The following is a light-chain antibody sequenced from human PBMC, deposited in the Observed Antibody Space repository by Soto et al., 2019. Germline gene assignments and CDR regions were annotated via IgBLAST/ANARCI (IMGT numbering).Light chain of an antibody. J-gene: IGKJ4*01. CDR1: QSVSSSS. CDR2: GAS. CDR3: QQYSNSPLT. Sequence: EIVLTQSPGTLSLSPGERATLSCRASQSVSSSSLAWYQQKPGQAPRLLIYGASTRATGIPDRFSGSGSGTDFTLTISRLEPEDFAVYYCQQYSNSPLTFGGGTKVDIK. V-gene: IGKV3-20*01.